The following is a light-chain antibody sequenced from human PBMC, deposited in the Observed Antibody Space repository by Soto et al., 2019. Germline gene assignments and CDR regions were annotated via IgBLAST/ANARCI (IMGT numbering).Light chain of an antibody. J-gene: IGKJ1*01. Sequence: MMLKQPPGTLSLTPGERATLACRASQSVSSSYLAWYQQKPGQAPRLLIYGASTRATGIPARFSGSGSGTEFTLTISSLQSEDFAVYYCQQYNNWPRTFGQGTNVDI. CDR3: QQYNNWPRT. CDR2: GAS. V-gene: IGKV3-15*01. CDR1: QSVSSSY.